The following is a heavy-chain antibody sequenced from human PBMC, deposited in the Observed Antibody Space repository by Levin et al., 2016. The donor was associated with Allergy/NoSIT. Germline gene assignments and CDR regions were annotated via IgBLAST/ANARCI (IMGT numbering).Heavy chain of an antibody. CDR2: IKQDGSEK. V-gene: IGHV3-7*03. J-gene: IGHJ6*02. Sequence: GESLKISCAASGFTFSSYWMSWVRQAPGKGLEWVANIKQDGSEKYYVDSVKGRFTISRDNAKNSLYLQMNSLRAEDTAVYYCAREASAARGMDVWGQGTTVTVSS. CDR3: AREASAARGMDV. D-gene: IGHD2-2*01. CDR1: GFTFSSYW.